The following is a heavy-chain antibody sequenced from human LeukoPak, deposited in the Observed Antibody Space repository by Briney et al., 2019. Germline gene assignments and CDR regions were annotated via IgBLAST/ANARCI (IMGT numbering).Heavy chain of an antibody. J-gene: IGHJ4*02. CDR3: ARWMGATTACDY. D-gene: IGHD1-26*01. V-gene: IGHV3-21*01. Sequence: GGSLRLSCAASGFTFSSYSMNWVRQAPGKGLEWVSFISSSSSYIYYADSVKGRFTISRDNAKNSLYLQMNSLRAEDTAVYYCARWMGATTACDYWGQGTLVTVSS. CDR1: GFTFSSYS. CDR2: ISSSSSYI.